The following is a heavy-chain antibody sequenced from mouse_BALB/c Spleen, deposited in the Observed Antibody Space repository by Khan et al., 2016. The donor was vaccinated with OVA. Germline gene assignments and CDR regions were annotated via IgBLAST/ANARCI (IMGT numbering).Heavy chain of an antibody. J-gene: IGHJ4*01. V-gene: IGHV3-2*02. CDR3: ARDGSRYNYAMDY. D-gene: IGHD2-3*01. CDR1: GYSITSDYA. Sequence: EVKLQESGPGLVKPSQSLSLTCTVTGYSITSDYAWNGIRQFPGNKLEWMGYISSSGSTNYNPALKSRISITRDTSKNQFFLQLNSVTTEDTATYYCARDGSRYNYAMDYWGQGTSVTVSS. CDR2: ISSSGST.